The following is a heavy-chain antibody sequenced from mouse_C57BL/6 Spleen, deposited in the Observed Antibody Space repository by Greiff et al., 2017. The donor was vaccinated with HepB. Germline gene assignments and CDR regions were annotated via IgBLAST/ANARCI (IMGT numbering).Heavy chain of an antibody. Sequence: QVQLQQPGAELVRPGSSVKLSCKASGYTFTSYWMHWVKQRPIQGLEWIGKIYPSDSDTHYNQKFKDKATLTVDKSSSTAYMQLSSLTSEDSAVYYCARHYGYVGFAYWGQGTLVTVSA. V-gene: IGHV1-52*01. CDR1: GYTFTSYW. J-gene: IGHJ3*01. CDR2: IYPSDSDT. D-gene: IGHD2-2*01. CDR3: ARHYGYVGFAY.